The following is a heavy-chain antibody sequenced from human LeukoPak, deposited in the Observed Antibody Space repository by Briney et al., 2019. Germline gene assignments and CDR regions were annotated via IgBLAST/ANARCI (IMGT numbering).Heavy chain of an antibody. CDR1: GGTFSSYA. J-gene: IGHJ4*02. D-gene: IGHD5-18*01. V-gene: IGHV1-69*04. Sequence: GSSVKVSCKASGGTFSSYAISWVRQAPGQGLEWVGRVIPTLGIANYAQSFQGRVTITADKSTGTAYMQLSSLRSEDTAVYYCAREYGGGYSYGYYYWGQGTLVTVFS. CDR3: AREYGGGYSYGYYY. CDR2: VIPTLGIA.